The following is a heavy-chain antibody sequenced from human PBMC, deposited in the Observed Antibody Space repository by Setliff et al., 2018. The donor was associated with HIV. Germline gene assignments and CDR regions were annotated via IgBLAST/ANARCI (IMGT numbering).Heavy chain of an antibody. Sequence: ASVKVSCKVSGYTFPDYYFQWVRQAPGKGLEWVGLIDPDRGETVYAEKFQGRVTITADRSKDIAYMKLSSLRYEDTAVYYCARGTTLNVVPDAFDIWGQGTMVTVSS. D-gene: IGHD4-17*01. CDR3: ARGTTLNVVPDAFDI. CDR1: GYTFPDYY. J-gene: IGHJ3*02. CDR2: IDPDRGET. V-gene: IGHV1-69-2*01.